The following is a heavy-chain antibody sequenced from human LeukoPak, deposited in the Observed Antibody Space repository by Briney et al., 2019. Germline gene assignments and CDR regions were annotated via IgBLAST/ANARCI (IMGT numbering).Heavy chain of an antibody. J-gene: IGHJ4*02. D-gene: IGHD1-26*01. V-gene: IGHV3-23*01. CDR2: ISGSGGST. Sequence: PGGSLRLSCAASGFTFSSYAMSWVRQAPGKGLKWVSAISGSGGSTYYADSVKGRFTISRDNSKNTLYLQMNSLRAEDTAVYYCAKSSGYSGSYSADYWGQGTLVTVSS. CDR1: GFTFSSYA. CDR3: AKSSGYSGSYSADY.